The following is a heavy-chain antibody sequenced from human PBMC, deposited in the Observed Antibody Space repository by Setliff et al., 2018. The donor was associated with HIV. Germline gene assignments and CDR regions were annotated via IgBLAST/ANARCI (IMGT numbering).Heavy chain of an antibody. CDR2: IKNKAAGETT. CDR3: ATDNCGGDCYLNY. CDR1: GFSLNIAW. J-gene: IGHJ4*02. Sequence: GSLRLSCAASGFSLNIAWMNWVRQAPGKGLEWIGCIKNKAAGETTEYAAPVKDRFIISRDDSKNMLYLQMNSLKTEDTALYYCATDNCGGDCYLNYWGLGTLVTVSS. V-gene: IGHV3-15*07. D-gene: IGHD2-21*02.